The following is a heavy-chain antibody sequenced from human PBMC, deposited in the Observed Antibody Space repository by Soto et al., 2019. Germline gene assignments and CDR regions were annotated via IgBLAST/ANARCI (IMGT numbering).Heavy chain of an antibody. Sequence: PGGSLRLSCAASGFTFSSYWMSWVRQAPGKGLEWVANIKQDGSEKYYVDSVKGRFTISRDNAKNSLYLQMNSLRAEDTAVYYCASTYYYGSGSFDAFDIWGQGTMVTVSS. CDR2: IKQDGSEK. CDR1: GFTFSSYW. D-gene: IGHD3-10*01. CDR3: ASTYYYGSGSFDAFDI. J-gene: IGHJ3*02. V-gene: IGHV3-7*01.